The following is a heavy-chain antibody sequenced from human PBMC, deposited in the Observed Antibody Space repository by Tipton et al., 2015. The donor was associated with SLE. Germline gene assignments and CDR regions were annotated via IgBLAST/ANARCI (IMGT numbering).Heavy chain of an antibody. J-gene: IGHJ3*02. V-gene: IGHV4-59*12. CDR1: GGSISSYY. Sequence: TLSLTCTVSGGSISSYYWSWIRQPPGKGLEWIGYIYHSGSTYYNPSLKSRVTISVDRSKNQFSLKLSSVTAADTAVYYCARGEEMATIVAFDIWGQGTMVTVSS. CDR2: IYHSGST. D-gene: IGHD5-24*01. CDR3: ARGEEMATIVAFDI.